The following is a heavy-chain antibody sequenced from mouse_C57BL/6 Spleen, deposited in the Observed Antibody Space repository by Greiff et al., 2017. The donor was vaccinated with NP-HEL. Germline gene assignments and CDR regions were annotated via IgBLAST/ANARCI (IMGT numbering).Heavy chain of an antibody. J-gene: IGHJ2*01. D-gene: IGHD2-4*01. Sequence: QVQLQQSGAELVKPGASVKISCKASGYAFSSYWMNWVKQRPGKGLEWIGQIYPGDGDTNYNGKFKGKATLTADKSSSTAYMQLSSLTSEDSAVYICARRDYKGGYFEYWGQGTTLTVSS. CDR2: IYPGDGDT. CDR3: ARRDYKGGYFEY. V-gene: IGHV1-80*01. CDR1: GYAFSSYW.